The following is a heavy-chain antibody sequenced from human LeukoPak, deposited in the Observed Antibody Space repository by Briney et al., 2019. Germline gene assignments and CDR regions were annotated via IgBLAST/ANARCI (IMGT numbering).Heavy chain of an antibody. CDR1: GGSISSSDYY. Sequence: SETLSLTCTVSGGSISSSDYYWGWIRQPPGKGLEWIASIYYSGNTYYNPSLKSRVSISVDTSKNHFSLMLGSVTAADSAVYYCARTLTKVVVAANYWGQGTLVTVSS. J-gene: IGHJ4*02. V-gene: IGHV4-39*02. CDR3: ARTLTKVVVAANY. D-gene: IGHD2-15*01. CDR2: IYYSGNT.